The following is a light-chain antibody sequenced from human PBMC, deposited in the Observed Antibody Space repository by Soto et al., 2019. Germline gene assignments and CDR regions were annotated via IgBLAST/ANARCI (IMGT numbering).Light chain of an antibody. V-gene: IGKV4-1*01. Sequence: DIVMTQSPDSLAVSLGERATINCKSSRALLSMSINKNYLAWYQQKPGQPPQLLIYWASTRDSGVPDRFSGSGSGTDFTLTIDSLQAEDVAVYYCHQYHDIPITFGRGTRLEIE. J-gene: IGKJ5*01. CDR3: HQYHDIPIT. CDR2: WAS. CDR1: RALLSMSINKNY.